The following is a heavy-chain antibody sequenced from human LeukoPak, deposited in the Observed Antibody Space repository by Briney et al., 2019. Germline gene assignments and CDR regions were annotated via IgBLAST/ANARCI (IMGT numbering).Heavy chain of an antibody. V-gene: IGHV1-8*01. D-gene: IGHD6-13*01. CDR3: ARSSSSSADDAFDI. Sequence: ASVKVSCKASGYTFTSYDINWVRQATGQGLEWMGWMNPNSGNTGYAQKFQGRVTMTRNTSISTAYMVLSSLRSEDTAVYYCARSSSSSADDAFDIWGQGTMVTVSS. CDR1: GYTFTSYD. J-gene: IGHJ3*02. CDR2: MNPNSGNT.